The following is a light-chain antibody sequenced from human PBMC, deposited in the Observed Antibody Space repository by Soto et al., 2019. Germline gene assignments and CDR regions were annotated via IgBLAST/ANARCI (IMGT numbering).Light chain of an antibody. V-gene: IGKV1-39*01. Sequence: DIQMTQSPSSLSASVGDRVTIPCRSSQRFSDYLNWYQQRPGEAPKLLIHTVSTLQSGVPSRFSGSGSGTECTLTISSLQPEDVAIYYCQQFYSSPTSLGGGTKVDIK. CDR2: TVS. CDR1: QRFSDY. CDR3: QQFYSSPTS. J-gene: IGKJ4*01.